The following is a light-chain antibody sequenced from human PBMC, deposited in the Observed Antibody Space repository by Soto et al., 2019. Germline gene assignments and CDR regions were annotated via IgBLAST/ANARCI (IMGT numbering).Light chain of an antibody. V-gene: IGKV1-5*03. J-gene: IGKJ1*01. CDR1: ESVSRW. CDR2: KAS. Sequence: DIQMTQSPSTLSASVGDRVTITCRASESVSRWLAWYQHKPGEAPNLLIYKASTLEIGVPSRFSGSGSGTEFTLTINSLQPDDSATYYCHQYYTYSTFGQGTKVDIK. CDR3: HQYYTYST.